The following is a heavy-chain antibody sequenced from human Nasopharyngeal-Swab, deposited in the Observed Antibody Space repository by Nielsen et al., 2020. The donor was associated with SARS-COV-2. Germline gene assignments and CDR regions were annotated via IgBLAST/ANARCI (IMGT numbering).Heavy chain of an antibody. CDR3: SMRVSTSWYVDY. CDR1: GIAFSSYR. J-gene: IGHJ4*02. Sequence: AETLTLTCSASGIAFSSYRMTWVRQATGKGLEWVACISRSSSYIYYADSVKGRFTIPRDNAKYSLYLQMNSLRAEDTAVSYSSMRVSTSWYVDYWGQGTLVTVSS. V-gene: IGHV3-21*01. D-gene: IGHD6-13*01. CDR2: ISRSSSYI.